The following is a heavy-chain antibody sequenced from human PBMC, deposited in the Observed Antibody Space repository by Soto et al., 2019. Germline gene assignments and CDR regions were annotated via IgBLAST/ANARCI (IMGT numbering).Heavy chain of an antibody. CDR1: GFTFSSYG. V-gene: IGHV3-30*18. Sequence: TGGSLRLSCAASGFTFSSYGMHWVRQAPGKGLEWVAVISYDGSNKYYADSVKGRFTISRDNSKNTLYLQMNSLRAEDTAAYYCAKDRRAFYYYYGMDVWGQGTTVTVSS. CDR3: AKDRRAFYYYYGMDV. J-gene: IGHJ6*02. CDR2: ISYDGSNK.